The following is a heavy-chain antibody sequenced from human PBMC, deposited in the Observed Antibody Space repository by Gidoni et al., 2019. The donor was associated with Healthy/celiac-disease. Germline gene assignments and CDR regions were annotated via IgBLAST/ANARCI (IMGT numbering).Heavy chain of an antibody. Sequence: EVQLVESGGGLVKPGGSLRLSCAASGFTFSSYSMNWVRQAPGKGLEWVSSISSSSSYIYYADSVKGRFTISRDNAKNSLYLQMNSLRAEDTAVYYCARATRIAAGPGDFDYWGQGTLVTVSS. CDR3: ARATRIAAGPGDFDY. V-gene: IGHV3-21*01. CDR2: ISSSSSYI. CDR1: GFTFSSYS. D-gene: IGHD6-13*01. J-gene: IGHJ4*02.